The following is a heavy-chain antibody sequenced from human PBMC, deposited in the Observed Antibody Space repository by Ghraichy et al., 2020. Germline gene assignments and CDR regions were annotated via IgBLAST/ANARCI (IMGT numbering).Heavy chain of an antibody. CDR3: ASKSASYYDFWSGFFGMVFDY. Sequence: TLSLTCTVSGGSVSSGSYYWSWIRQPPGKGLEWIGYIYYSGSTNYNPSLKSRVTISVDTSKNQFSLKLSSVTAADTAVYYCASKSASYYDFWSGFFGMVFDYWGQGTLVTVSS. CDR1: GGSVSSGSYY. CDR2: IYYSGST. V-gene: IGHV4-61*01. J-gene: IGHJ4*02. D-gene: IGHD3-3*01.